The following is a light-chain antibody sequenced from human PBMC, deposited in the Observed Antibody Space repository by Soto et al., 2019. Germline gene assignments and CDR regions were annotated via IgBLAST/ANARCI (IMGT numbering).Light chain of an antibody. CDR1: SSNIGSNY. CDR3: AAWDASLRGGV. V-gene: IGLV1-47*01. J-gene: IGLJ2*01. CDR2: RNN. Sequence: QSVLTQPPSASGTPGQRVTISCSGSSSNIGSNYVYWYQQLPGTAPKLLVSRNNQRPSGVPDRFSGSKSGTSASLAISGLRSEDEADYYCAAWDASLRGGVFGGGTKLTVL.